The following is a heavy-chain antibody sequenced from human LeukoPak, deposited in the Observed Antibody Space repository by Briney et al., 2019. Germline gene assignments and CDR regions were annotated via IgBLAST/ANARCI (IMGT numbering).Heavy chain of an antibody. V-gene: IGHV3-23*01. Sequence: GSLRLSCAASGFTFSSYAMSWVRQAPGKGLEWVSAISGSGGSTYYADSVKGRFTISRDNSKNTLYLQMNSLRAEDTAVYYCANFADFWSGYYTILFDYWGQGTLVTVSS. CDR1: GFTFSSYA. J-gene: IGHJ4*02. CDR3: ANFADFWSGYYTILFDY. CDR2: ISGSGGST. D-gene: IGHD3-3*01.